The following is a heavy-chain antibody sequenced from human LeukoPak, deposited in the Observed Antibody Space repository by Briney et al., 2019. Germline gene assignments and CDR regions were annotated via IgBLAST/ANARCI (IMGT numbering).Heavy chain of an antibody. J-gene: IGHJ4*02. D-gene: IGHD2-8*02. CDR1: GFTFGDYA. V-gene: IGHV3-23*01. CDR2: IFPSGGEI. CDR3: ATYRQVLLPFES. Sequence: GSLRLSCTASGFTFGDYAMIWVRQPPGKGLEWVSSIFPSGGEIHYADSVKGRFTIFRDNSKSTLTLQMNSLRAEDTAIYYCATYRQVLLPFESWGQGTLVTVSS.